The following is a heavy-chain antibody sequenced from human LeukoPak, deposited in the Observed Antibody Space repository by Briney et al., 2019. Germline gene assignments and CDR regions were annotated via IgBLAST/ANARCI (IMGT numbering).Heavy chain of an antibody. D-gene: IGHD5-18*01. CDR1: GFTFSSYA. J-gene: IGHJ4*02. CDR3: ARVRERYSYGYGY. Sequence: GGSLRLSCAASGFTFSSYAMSWVRQAPGKGLEWVSSISSSSSYIYYADSVKGRFTISRDNAKNSLYLQMNSLRAEDTAVYYCARVRERYSYGYGYWGQGTLVTVSS. V-gene: IGHV3-21*01. CDR2: ISSSSSYI.